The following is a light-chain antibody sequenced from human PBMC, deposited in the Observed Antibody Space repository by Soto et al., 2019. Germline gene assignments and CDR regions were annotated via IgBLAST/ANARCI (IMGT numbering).Light chain of an antibody. CDR1: SSDVGASNY. J-gene: IGLJ2*01. CDR2: EVN. CDR3: SSSAGTKNMV. V-gene: IGLV2-8*01. Sequence: QSALTQPPSASGSPGQSVTISCTGTSSDVGASNYVSWYQQHPGKAPKPMISEVNKRPSGVPDRFSGSKSGNTASLTVSGLQAEDEADYYCSSSAGTKNMVFGGGTKLTVL.